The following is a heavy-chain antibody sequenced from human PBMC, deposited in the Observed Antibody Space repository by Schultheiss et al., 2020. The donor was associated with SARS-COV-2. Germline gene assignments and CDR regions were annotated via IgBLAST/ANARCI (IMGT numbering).Heavy chain of an antibody. V-gene: IGHV3-11*06. Sequence: GGSLRLSCAASGFTFSDYYMSWIRQAPGKGLEWVSSISSSSSYIYYADSVKGRFTISRDNAKNSLYLQMNSLRAEDTAVYYCAREDGGDAFDIWGQGTMVTVSS. CDR3: AREDGGDAFDI. D-gene: IGHD3-16*01. J-gene: IGHJ3*02. CDR2: ISSSSSYI. CDR1: GFTFSDYY.